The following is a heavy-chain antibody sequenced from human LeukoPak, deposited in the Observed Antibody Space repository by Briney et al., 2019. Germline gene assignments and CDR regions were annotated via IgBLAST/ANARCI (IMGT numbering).Heavy chain of an antibody. V-gene: IGHV3-23*01. Sequence: PGGSLRLACAASGFTFSSYAMSWVRQAPGKGLEWVSAISGSGGSTYYADSVKGRFTISRDNSKNTLYLQMNSLRAEDTAVYYCAKGNGMVRGVISDFDYWGQGTLVTVSS. D-gene: IGHD3-10*01. CDR1: GFTFSSYA. J-gene: IGHJ4*02. CDR3: AKGNGMVRGVISDFDY. CDR2: ISGSGGST.